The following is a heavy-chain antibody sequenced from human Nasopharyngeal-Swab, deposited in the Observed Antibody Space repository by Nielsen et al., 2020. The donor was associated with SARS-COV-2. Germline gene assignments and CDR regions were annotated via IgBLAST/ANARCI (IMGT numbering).Heavy chain of an antibody. V-gene: IGHV1-69*13. Sequence: SVKVSCMASGGTFSSYAISWVRQAPGQGLEWMGGIIPIFGTANYAQKFQGRVTITADESTSTAYMELSSLRSEDTAVYYCATYSGSYSGVDYYYGMDVWGQGTTVTVSS. J-gene: IGHJ6*02. CDR3: ATYSGSYSGVDYYYGMDV. D-gene: IGHD1-26*01. CDR2: IIPIFGTA. CDR1: GGTFSSYA.